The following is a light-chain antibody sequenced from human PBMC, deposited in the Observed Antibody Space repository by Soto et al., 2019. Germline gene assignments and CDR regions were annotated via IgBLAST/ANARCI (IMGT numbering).Light chain of an antibody. Sequence: EIVLTQSPGTLSFSPGERSTLSCRSSQSVRSDYLAWYQQKPGQAPRLHIYGASTRATGIPDRFTGSGSGTDFTLTISRLEPEDFAVYYCQQYGSSPRTLGQGTKVDIK. CDR1: QSVRSDY. CDR3: QQYGSSPRT. CDR2: GAS. J-gene: IGKJ1*01. V-gene: IGKV3-20*01.